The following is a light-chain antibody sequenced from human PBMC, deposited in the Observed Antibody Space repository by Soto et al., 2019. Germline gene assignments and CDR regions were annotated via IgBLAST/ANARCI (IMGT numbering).Light chain of an antibody. Sequence: QSALTQPPSASGSPRQSVTISCTGTSSDVGGYNYVSWYQQHPGKAPKLMIYEVSKRPSGVPDRFSGSKSGNTASLTVSGLQAEDEADYYCSSYAGNNVVFGGGTQLTVL. J-gene: IGLJ7*01. V-gene: IGLV2-8*01. CDR1: SSDVGGYNY. CDR3: SSYAGNNVV. CDR2: EVS.